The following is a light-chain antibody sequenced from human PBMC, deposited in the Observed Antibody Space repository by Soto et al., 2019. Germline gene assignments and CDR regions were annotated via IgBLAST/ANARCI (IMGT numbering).Light chain of an antibody. V-gene: IGKV3-15*01. CDR3: KQYNNWPRT. CDR1: QSVSSN. J-gene: IGKJ1*01. CDR2: GAS. Sequence: EIVMTQSPATLSVSPGERATLSCRASQSVSSNLAWYQQKPGQAPRLLIYGASTRATGIPARFSGSGSGTDFNLTISSLQSEHFAVYYCKQYNNWPRTFGQGTKVDIK.